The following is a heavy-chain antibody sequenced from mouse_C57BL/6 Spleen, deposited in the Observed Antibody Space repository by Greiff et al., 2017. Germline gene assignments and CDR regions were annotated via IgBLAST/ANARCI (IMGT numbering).Heavy chain of an antibody. J-gene: IGHJ1*03. D-gene: IGHD1-1*01. Sequence: QVQLQQSGAELVKPGASVKISCKASGYAFSSYWMNWVKQRPGQGLEWIGKIYPGDGDTNYNGKFKGKAQLPAEKSSSTAYMQLSSLTSEDSAVYFWARRGDYCYGSSYWYFDVWGTGNTVTGSS. CDR2: IYPGDGDT. V-gene: IGHV1-80*01. CDR1: GYAFSSYW. CDR3: ARRGDYCYGSSYWYFDV.